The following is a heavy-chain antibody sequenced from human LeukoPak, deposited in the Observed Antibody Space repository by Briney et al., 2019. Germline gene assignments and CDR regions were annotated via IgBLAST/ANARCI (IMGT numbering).Heavy chain of an antibody. CDR3: ARDSRGVDTATDGRRSFDY. J-gene: IGHJ4*02. Sequence: ASVKVSCKASGYTFTSYGISWVRQAPGQGLEWMGWISAYNGNTNYAQKLQGRVTMTTDTSTSTAYMELRSLRSDDTAVYYCARDSRGVDTATDGRRSFDYWGQGTLVTVSS. CDR2: ISAYNGNT. V-gene: IGHV1-18*01. CDR1: GYTFTSYG. D-gene: IGHD5-18*01.